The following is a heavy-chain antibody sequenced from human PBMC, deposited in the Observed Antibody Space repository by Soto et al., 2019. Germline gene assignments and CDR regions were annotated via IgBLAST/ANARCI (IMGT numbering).Heavy chain of an antibody. CDR2: ISAYNGNT. D-gene: IGHD3-22*01. CDR1: GYTFTSYG. Sequence: ASVKASCKASGYTFTSYGISWVRQAPGQGLEWMGWISAYNGNTNYAQKLQGRVTMTTDTSTSTAYMELRSLRSDDTAVYYCARQDYYDSSGYYYDWGQGTLVTVSS. V-gene: IGHV1-18*01. CDR3: ARQDYYDSSGYYYD. J-gene: IGHJ4*02.